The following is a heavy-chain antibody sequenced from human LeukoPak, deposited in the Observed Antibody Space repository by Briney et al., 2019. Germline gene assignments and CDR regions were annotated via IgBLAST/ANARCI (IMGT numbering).Heavy chain of an antibody. CDR2: VYYSGST. CDR3: ARQVQGYCSSGTCYGGFNY. D-gene: IGHD2-15*01. CDR1: GGSVSSSSYY. Sequence: SEILSLTCTVSGGSVSSSSYYWGWIRQPPGKGLEWIGSVYYSGSTYHSPSLKSRVTISVDTSKNQFSLKLSSVTAADTAVYYCARQVQGYCSSGTCYGGFNYWGQGTQVTVSS. J-gene: IGHJ4*02. V-gene: IGHV4-39*01.